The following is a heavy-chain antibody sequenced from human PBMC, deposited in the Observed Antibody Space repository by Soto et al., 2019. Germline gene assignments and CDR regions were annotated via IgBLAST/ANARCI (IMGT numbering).Heavy chain of an antibody. V-gene: IGHV3-21*01. D-gene: IGHD6-13*01. CDR3: ARDAPPAGTRYFDL. CDR1: AFTFSSYS. CDR2: ISTSGNYI. J-gene: IGHJ2*01. Sequence: EVQLVESGGGLVKPGGSLRLSCAASAFTFSSYSMNWVRQAPGKGLEWVSSISTSGNYIYYADSLKGRFTISRDNTKNSQYLQMNSLRAGDTAVYYCARDAPPAGTRYFDLWGRGTLVTVSS.